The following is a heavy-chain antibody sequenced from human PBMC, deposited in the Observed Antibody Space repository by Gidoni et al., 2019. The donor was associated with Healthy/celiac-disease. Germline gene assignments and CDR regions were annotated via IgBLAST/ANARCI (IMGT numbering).Heavy chain of an antibody. Sequence: QVQLVQSGAEVKKPGASVKVSCKASGYTSTSYGISWVRQAPGQGLEWMGWISAYNGNTNYAQKLQGRVTMTTDTSTSTAYMELRSLRSDDTAVYYCARDRALRLGELSLMDYYYGMDVWGQGTTVTVSS. D-gene: IGHD3-16*02. V-gene: IGHV1-18*01. CDR1: GYTSTSYG. CDR2: ISAYNGNT. J-gene: IGHJ6*02. CDR3: ARDRALRLGELSLMDYYYGMDV.